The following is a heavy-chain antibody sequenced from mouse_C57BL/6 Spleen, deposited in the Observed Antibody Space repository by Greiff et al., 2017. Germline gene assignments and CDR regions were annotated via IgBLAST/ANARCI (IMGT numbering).Heavy chain of an antibody. J-gene: IGHJ2*01. CDR1: GYTFTDYE. Sequence: VQLQQSGAELVRPGASVTLSCKASGYTFTDYEMHWVKQTPVHGLEWIGAIDPETGGTAYNQKFTGKAILTADKSSSTAYMELRSLTSEDSAVYYCTKLGQGLDYWGQGTTLTVSS. CDR2: IDPETGGT. D-gene: IGHD4-1*01. CDR3: TKLGQGLDY. V-gene: IGHV1-15*01.